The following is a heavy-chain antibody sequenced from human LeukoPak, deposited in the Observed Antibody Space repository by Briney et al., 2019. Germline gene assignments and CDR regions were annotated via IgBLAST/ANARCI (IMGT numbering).Heavy chain of an antibody. Sequence: GASEKVSFTASGYTFTIYYMHWVRQGPGQGLELMGIINASGGSTSYAQKFQGRVTRTRDTSTSTVYMELSSLRSEDTAVYYCARDLTGAVAGLFDYWGQGTLVTVSS. CDR1: GYTFTIYY. CDR2: INASGGST. V-gene: IGHV1-46*01. J-gene: IGHJ4*02. CDR3: ARDLTGAVAGLFDY. D-gene: IGHD6-19*01.